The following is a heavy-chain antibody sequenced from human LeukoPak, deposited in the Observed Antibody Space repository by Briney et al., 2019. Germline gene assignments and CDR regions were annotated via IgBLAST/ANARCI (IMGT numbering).Heavy chain of an antibody. D-gene: IGHD5-12*01. CDR2: ISSSGSTI. V-gene: IGHV3-48*04. J-gene: IGHJ4*02. Sequence: GGSLRLSCAASGFTFSSYGMNWVRQAPGKGLEWVSYISSSGSTIYYADSVKGRFTISRDNAKNSLYLQMNSLRAEDTAVYYCARGHSGYDLDLDYWGQGTLVTVSS. CDR1: GFTFSSYG. CDR3: ARGHSGYDLDLDY.